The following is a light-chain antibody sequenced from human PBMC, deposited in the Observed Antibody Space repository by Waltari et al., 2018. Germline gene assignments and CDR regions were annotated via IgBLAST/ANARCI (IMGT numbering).Light chain of an antibody. CDR2: KNA. CDR1: SPTIGATP. Sequence: QSVLPQPPSVPGPPCHSPTLSWSGHSPTIGATPVPWYPQLPGAAPKRPLYKNAQRPTGVPDRFSGSRSGTSASLAISGLQSEDEADFYCATWDDTFNGPVFGGGTKLTVL. CDR3: ATWDDTFNGPV. V-gene: IGLV1-44*01. J-gene: IGLJ3*02.